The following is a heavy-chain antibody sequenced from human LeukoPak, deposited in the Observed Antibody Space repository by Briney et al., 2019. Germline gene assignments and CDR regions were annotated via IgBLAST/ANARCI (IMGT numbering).Heavy chain of an antibody. D-gene: IGHD2-2*01. CDR3: AGGYCSSTSCHRYFDY. CDR2: INHSGST. J-gene: IGHJ4*02. CDR1: GGSFSGYY. V-gene: IGHV4-34*01. Sequence: SETLSLTCAVYGGSFSGYYWSWIRQPPGKGLEWIREINHSGSTNYNPSLKSRVTISVDTSKNQFSLKLSSVTAADTAVYYCAGGYCSSTSCHRYFDYWGQGTLVTVSS.